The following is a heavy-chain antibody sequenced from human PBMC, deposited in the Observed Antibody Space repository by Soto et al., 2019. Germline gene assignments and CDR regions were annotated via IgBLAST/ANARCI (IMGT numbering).Heavy chain of an antibody. CDR1: GGTFSDFA. CDR3: ARDRIQLRLCNYSFNGMDV. V-gene: IGHV1-69*06. Sequence: QVQLVQSGAEMRKTGSSLRVYCKASGGTFSDFAFSRVRQAPGQGLEWMGGIVPRFGSPNYAHKFGGRVTISSDTSTGTVYMEVSSLRFDDTAVYFCARDRIQLRLCNYSFNGMDVWGQGTTITVSS. D-gene: IGHD3-3*01. J-gene: IGHJ6*02. CDR2: IVPRFGSP.